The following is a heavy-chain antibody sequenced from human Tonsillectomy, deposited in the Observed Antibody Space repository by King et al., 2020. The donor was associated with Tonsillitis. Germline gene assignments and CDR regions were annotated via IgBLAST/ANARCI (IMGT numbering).Heavy chain of an antibody. D-gene: IGHD3-22*01. CDR1: GYTLTEFS. CDR2: XXXXXGEK. V-gene: IGHV1-24*01. J-gene: IGHJ4*02. CDR3: GVWNTLGYYFNY. Sequence: QLVQSGAEVKKPGASVTVSCKVSGYTLTEFSIHWVRQAXGKGLXWXGXXXXXXGEKXYVKXFQGXATMTEDTXTDTAYMELSSLRFEDTAVYYCGVWNTLGYYFNYWGQGTLVTVSS.